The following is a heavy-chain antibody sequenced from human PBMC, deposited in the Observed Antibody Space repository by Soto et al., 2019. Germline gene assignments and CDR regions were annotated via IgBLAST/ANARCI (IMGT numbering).Heavy chain of an antibody. J-gene: IGHJ5*02. CDR3: ARELEGYDSSGLNWFDP. CDR2: IYATGTT. V-gene: IGHV4-4*07. Sequence: PSETLSLTCTVSGASISGFYWSWIRKSAGKGLEWIGRIYATGTTDYNPSLKSRVTISVDTSKNQFSLKLSSVTAADTAVYYCARELEGYDSSGLNWFDPWGQGTLVTVSS. D-gene: IGHD3-22*01. CDR1: GASISGFY.